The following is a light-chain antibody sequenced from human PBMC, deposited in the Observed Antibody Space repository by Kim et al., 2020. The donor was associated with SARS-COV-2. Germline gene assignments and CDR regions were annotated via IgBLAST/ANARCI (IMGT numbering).Light chain of an antibody. Sequence: SPGERATLSCRASQSVRSSLAWYQQKPGQAPRLLIYGASTRDTGIPARFSGSGSGTEFTLTISSLQSEDFAVYYCQHYNNWPPWTFGQGTKVDIK. CDR2: GAS. CDR1: QSVRSS. V-gene: IGKV3-15*01. CDR3: QHYNNWPPWT. J-gene: IGKJ1*01.